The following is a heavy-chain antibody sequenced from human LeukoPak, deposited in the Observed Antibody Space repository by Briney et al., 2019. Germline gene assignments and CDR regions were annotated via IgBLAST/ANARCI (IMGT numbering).Heavy chain of an antibody. CDR2: IYYSGST. CDR1: GGSISSGDYY. Sequence: SETLSLTCTVSGGSISSGDYYWSWIRQPPGKGLEWIGYIYYSGSTYYNPSLKSRVTISVDTSKNQFSLKLSSVTAADTAVYYCARGGQQLVYFDYWGQGTLVTVSS. D-gene: IGHD6-13*01. V-gene: IGHV4-30-4*01. J-gene: IGHJ4*02. CDR3: ARGGQQLVYFDY.